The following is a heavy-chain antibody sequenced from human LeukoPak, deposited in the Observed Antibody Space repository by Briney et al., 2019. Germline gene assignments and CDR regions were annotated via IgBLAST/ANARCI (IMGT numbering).Heavy chain of an antibody. Sequence: GGSLRLSCEASGFTFSAYAMTWVRQAPGKGLEWVSSTGSDNKPHYSESVKGRFAISRDNSKSMLFLQLNSLRAEDTALYYCARDLHYYVARDVWGQGTTVTVPS. CDR3: ARDLHYYVARDV. D-gene: IGHD3-10*02. J-gene: IGHJ6*02. CDR2: TGSDNKP. V-gene: IGHV3-23*01. CDR1: GFTFSAYA.